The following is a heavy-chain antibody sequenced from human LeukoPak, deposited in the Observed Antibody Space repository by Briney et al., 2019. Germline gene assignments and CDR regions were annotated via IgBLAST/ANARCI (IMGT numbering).Heavy chain of an antibody. CDR1: GYSFTSYW. CDR2: IYPGDSDT. V-gene: IGHV5-51*01. Sequence: GESLKISCKGSGYSFTSYWIGWVRQMLGKGLEWMGIIYPGDSDTRYSPSLQGQVTISADKSISTAYLQWSSLKASDTAMYYCARHPIEGATQSWFDPWGQGTLVTVSS. D-gene: IGHD1-26*01. CDR3: ARHPIEGATQSWFDP. J-gene: IGHJ5*02.